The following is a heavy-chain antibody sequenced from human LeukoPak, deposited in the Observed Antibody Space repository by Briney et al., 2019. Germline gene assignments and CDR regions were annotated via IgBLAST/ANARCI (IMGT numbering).Heavy chain of an antibody. CDR3: ARPLKGGETRDY. V-gene: IGHV4-39*01. D-gene: IGHD3-16*01. CDR2: IYYSGST. CDR1: GGSISSSSYY. J-gene: IGHJ4*02. Sequence: SETLSLTCTVSGGSISSSSYYWGWIRQPPGKGLEWIGSIYYSGSTYYNPSLKSRVTISVDTSKNQFSLKLSSVTAADTAVYYCARPLKGGETRDYWGQGTLVTVSS.